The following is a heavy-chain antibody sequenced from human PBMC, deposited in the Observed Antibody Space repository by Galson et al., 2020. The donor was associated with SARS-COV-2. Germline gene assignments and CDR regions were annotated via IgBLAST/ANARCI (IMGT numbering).Heavy chain of an antibody. CDR3: ALYYYDSSGYYEESWFDP. CDR1: GGSISSGDYS. D-gene: IGHD3-22*01. CDR2: IYYRGST. V-gene: IGHV4-30-4*08. J-gene: IGHJ5*02. Sequence: ETSEPLSLTCPASGGSISSGDYSWCWLRQPPGTGLGWIGYIYYRGSTYYNPSLYSRVTISVDTSKNQFSLKLSSVTAADTAVYYCALYYYDSSGYYEESWFDPWGQGTLVTVSS.